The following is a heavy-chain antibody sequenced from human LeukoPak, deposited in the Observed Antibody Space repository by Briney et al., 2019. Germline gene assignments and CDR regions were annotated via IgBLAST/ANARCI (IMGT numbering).Heavy chain of an antibody. J-gene: IGHJ6*03. CDR3: ARGGDCGGDCYTYYYYYYMDV. V-gene: IGHV3-21*01. Sequence: GGSLRLSCAASGFTFSNYSLNWVRQAPGKGLEWVSSISSSSSDIYYADSVKGRFTISRDNAKNSLYLQMNSLRAEDMAVYYCARGGDCGGDCYTYYYYYYMDVWGKGTTVTVSS. CDR2: ISSSSSDI. D-gene: IGHD2-21*02. CDR1: GFTFSNYS.